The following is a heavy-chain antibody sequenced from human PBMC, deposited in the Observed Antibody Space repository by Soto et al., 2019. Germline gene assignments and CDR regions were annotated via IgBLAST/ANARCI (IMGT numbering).Heavy chain of an antibody. CDR3: ATRLNVVVPAAIEDNYDGMDV. V-gene: IGHV1-69*01. CDR1: GGTFSSSA. Sequence: QVQLVQSGAEVKKPGYSVKVSCKASGGTFSSSAISWVRQAPGQGLEWMGGIIPIFGTANYAQKFQGRVTITADECTSTAYMELSSLRSEDTAVYYCATRLNVVVPAAIEDNYDGMDVWGQGTTVTVSS. J-gene: IGHJ6*02. CDR2: IIPIFGTA. D-gene: IGHD2-2*02.